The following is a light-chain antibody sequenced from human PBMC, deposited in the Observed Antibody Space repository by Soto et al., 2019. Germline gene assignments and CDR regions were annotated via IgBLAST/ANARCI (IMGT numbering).Light chain of an antibody. V-gene: IGLV1-47*01. J-gene: IGLJ2*01. Sequence: QSALTQPPSASGTPGQRVTISCSGSSSNIGSNYVYWYQQLPGTAPKLLIYRNNQRPSGVPDRFSGSKSGTSASLAISGLRYEDEADYYCAAWDDSLSGLVFGGGTKLTVL. CDR2: RNN. CDR1: SSNIGSNY. CDR3: AAWDDSLSGLV.